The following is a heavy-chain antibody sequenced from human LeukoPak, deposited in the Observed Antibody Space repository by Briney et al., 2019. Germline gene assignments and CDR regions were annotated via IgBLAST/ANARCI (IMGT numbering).Heavy chain of an antibody. CDR3: ARLPTDLLAFDY. CDR2: IYYDGST. Sequence: SETLSLTCTVSGGSISSNSHYWGWIRQPPGKGLEWIGSIYYDGSTYYNPSLKGRVTISIDTSKNQFSLKLSSVTAADTAVYYCARLPTDLLAFDYWGQGTLATVSS. CDR1: GGSISSNSHY. D-gene: IGHD2-8*02. J-gene: IGHJ4*02. V-gene: IGHV4-39*01.